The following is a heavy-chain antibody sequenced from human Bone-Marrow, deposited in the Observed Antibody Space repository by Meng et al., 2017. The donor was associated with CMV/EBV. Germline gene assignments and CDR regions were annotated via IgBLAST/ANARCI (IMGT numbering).Heavy chain of an antibody. D-gene: IGHD3-10*01. CDR2: IYYSGNT. CDR1: GGSISSSSYY. V-gene: IGHV4-39*07. CDR3: ARKLFGNWFDP. J-gene: IGHJ5*02. Sequence: SETLYLTCTVSGGSISSSSYYWGWIRQPPGKGLEWIGNIYYSGNTYYNPSLKSRLTISVDTSKNQFSLKLNSVTAADTAVYYCARKLFGNWFDPWGQGTLVTVSS.